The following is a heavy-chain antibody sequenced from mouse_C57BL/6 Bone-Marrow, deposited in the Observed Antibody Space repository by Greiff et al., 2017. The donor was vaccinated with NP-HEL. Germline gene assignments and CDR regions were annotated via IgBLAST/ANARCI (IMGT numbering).Heavy chain of an antibody. Sequence: QVQLQQPGTELVKPGTSVKLSCKSSGYTFTSYWMHWVKQRPGQGLEWIGNINPSNGGTNYNQKFKGKATLTVNKSSSTAYMELRSLTSEDSAVYYCARSGPWFAYWGQGTLVTVSA. CDR2: INPSNGGT. CDR3: ARSGPWFAY. CDR1: GYTFTSYW. V-gene: IGHV1-53*01. J-gene: IGHJ3*01.